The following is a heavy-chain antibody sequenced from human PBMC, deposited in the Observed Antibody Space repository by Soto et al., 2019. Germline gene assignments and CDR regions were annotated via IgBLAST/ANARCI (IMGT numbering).Heavy chain of an antibody. V-gene: IGHV1-69*13. CDR3: ARVRFASGSGSFHYGMHV. J-gene: IGHJ6*02. CDR2: IIPIFGTA. Sequence: SVKVSCKAAGGTFSSYAISWVRQAPGQGLEWMGGIIPIFGTANYAQKFQGRVTITADESTSTAYMELSSLRSEDTAVYYCARVRFASGSGSFHYGMHVWGPGPTVTLSS. CDR1: GGTFSSYA. D-gene: IGHD3-10*01.